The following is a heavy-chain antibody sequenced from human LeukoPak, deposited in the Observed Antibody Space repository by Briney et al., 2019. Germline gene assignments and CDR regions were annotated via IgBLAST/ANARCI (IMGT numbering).Heavy chain of an antibody. Sequence: SETLSLTCTVSGGSISSGGYYWSWIRQRPGKGLEWIGYIYYSGSIYYNPSLKSRVTISLDTSKNQFSLKLSSVTAADTAVYYCARGVIAAAEADYWGQGTLVTVSS. J-gene: IGHJ4*02. CDR1: GGSISSGGYY. CDR2: IYYSGSI. CDR3: ARGVIAAAEADY. V-gene: IGHV4-31*03. D-gene: IGHD6-13*01.